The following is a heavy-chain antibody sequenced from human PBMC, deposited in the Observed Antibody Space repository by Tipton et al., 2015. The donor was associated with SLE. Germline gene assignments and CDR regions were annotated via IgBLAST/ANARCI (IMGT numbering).Heavy chain of an antibody. CDR3: ARGGTDYDVWLGCPYFDL. V-gene: IGHV4-59*01. D-gene: IGHD3-3*01. J-gene: IGHJ2*01. Sequence: TLSLTCTVSDGSISSFYWSWIRQPPGKGLEWIGYISDSGSTNYNPSLRSRVAISVDTSKNQFSLRLDSMTSADTAVYYCARGGTDYDVWLGCPYFDLWGRGTLATVSS. CDR2: ISDSGST. CDR1: DGSISSFY.